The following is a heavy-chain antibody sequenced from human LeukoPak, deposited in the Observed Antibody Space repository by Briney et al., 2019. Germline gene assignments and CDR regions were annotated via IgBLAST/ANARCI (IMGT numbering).Heavy chain of an antibody. Sequence: GGSLRLSCAASGFTFSSYSMNWVRQAPGKGLEWVSSISSSSSYIYYADSVKGRFTISRDNAKNSLYLQMNSLRAEDTAVYYCARDLANYGDYRYYYYGMDVWGQGTMVTVSS. CDR2: ISSSSSYI. J-gene: IGHJ6*02. V-gene: IGHV3-21*01. CDR3: ARDLANYGDYRYYYYGMDV. D-gene: IGHD4-17*01. CDR1: GFTFSSYS.